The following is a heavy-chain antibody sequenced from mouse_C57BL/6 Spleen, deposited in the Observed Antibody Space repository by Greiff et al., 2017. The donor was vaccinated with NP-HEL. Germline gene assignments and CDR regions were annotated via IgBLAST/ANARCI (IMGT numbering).Heavy chain of an antibody. D-gene: IGHD3-3*01. CDR3: EKGTFDY. CDR2: IDPSDSYT. Sequence: QVQLQQPGAELVKPGASVKLSCKASGYTFTSYWMQWVKQRPGQGLEWIGEIDPSDSYTNYNQKFKGKATLTVDTSSSTAYMQLSSLTSEDSAVYYCEKGTFDYWGQGTTLTVSS. CDR1: GYTFTSYW. V-gene: IGHV1-50*01. J-gene: IGHJ2*01.